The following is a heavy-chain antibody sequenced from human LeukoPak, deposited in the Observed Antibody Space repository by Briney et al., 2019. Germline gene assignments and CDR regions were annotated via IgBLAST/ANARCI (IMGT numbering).Heavy chain of an antibody. Sequence: GGSLRLSCAASGFTFSSYAMSWVRQGPGKGLEWVSAISTSGGSTYYADPVKGRFTISRDNSKNTLYLQMNSLRAEDTAVYYCAKRIAVAGPYFDYWGQGTLVTVSS. CDR1: GFTFSSYA. CDR2: ISTSGGST. D-gene: IGHD6-19*01. CDR3: AKRIAVAGPYFDY. J-gene: IGHJ4*02. V-gene: IGHV3-23*01.